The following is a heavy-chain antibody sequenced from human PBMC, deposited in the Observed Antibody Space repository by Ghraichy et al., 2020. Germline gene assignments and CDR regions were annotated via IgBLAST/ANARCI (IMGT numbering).Heavy chain of an antibody. J-gene: IGHJ6*02. Sequence: GESLNISCAASGFTFSSYSMNWVRQAPGKGLEWVSSISSSSSYIYYADSVKGRFTISRDNAKNSLYLQMNSLRAEDTAVYYCATTVAHYYYGMDVWGQGTTVTVSS. CDR2: ISSSSSYI. CDR1: GFTFSSYS. D-gene: IGHD4-23*01. V-gene: IGHV3-21*01. CDR3: ATTVAHYYYGMDV.